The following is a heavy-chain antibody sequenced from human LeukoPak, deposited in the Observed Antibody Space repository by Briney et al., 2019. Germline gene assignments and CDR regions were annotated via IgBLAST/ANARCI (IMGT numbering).Heavy chain of an antibody. J-gene: IGHJ5*02. CDR1: GGSFSGYY. CDR2: INHSGST. CDR3: AGVVKGWFGKQNWFDP. V-gene: IGHV4-34*01. Sequence: SETLSLTCAVYGGSFSGYYWSWIRQPPGKGLEWIGEINHSGSTNYNPSLKSRVTISVDTSKNQFSLKPSSVTAADTAVYYCAGVVKGWFGKQNWFDPWGQGTLVTVSS. D-gene: IGHD3-10*01.